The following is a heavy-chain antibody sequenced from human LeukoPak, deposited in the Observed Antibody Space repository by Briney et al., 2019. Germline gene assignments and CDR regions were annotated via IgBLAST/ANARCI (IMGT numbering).Heavy chain of an antibody. Sequence: ASVKVSCKTSGYTFTSYGISWVRQAPGQGLEWMAWINPSNGNTKDARNLQGRVTMTTDTSTNTAYMELRNLRSSDTAVYYCATGGTYSSSDHWGQGTLVTVSS. CDR1: GYTFTSYG. D-gene: IGHD4-11*01. J-gene: IGHJ4*02. CDR3: ATGGTYSSSDH. V-gene: IGHV1-18*01. CDR2: INPSNGNT.